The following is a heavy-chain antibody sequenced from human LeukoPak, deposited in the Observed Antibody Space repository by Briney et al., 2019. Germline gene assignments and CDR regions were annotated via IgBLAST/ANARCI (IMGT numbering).Heavy chain of an antibody. CDR2: ISSSSSYI. V-gene: IGHV3-21*01. CDR3: ARDSSQQLVPDAFDI. J-gene: IGHJ3*02. D-gene: IGHD6-13*01. Sequence: GGSLRLSCAASGFTLSSYSMTWVRQAPGKGLEWVSSISSSSSYIYYADSVKGRFTISRDNAKNSLYLQMNSLRAEDTAVYYCARDSSQQLVPDAFDIWGQGTMVTVSS. CDR1: GFTLSSYS.